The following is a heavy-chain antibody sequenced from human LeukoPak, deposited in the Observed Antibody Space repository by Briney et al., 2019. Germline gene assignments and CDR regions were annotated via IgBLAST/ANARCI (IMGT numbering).Heavy chain of an antibody. CDR2: IYYSGST. V-gene: IGHV4-59*12. Sequence: SETLSLTCTVSGGSISSYYWRWLRQPPGKGLEWIGYIYYSGSTNYNPSLKSRVTISVDTSKNQFSLKLSSVTAADTAVYYCARARGYSYGQTNWFDPWGQGTLVTVSS. CDR3: ARARGYSYGQTNWFDP. CDR1: GGSISSYY. D-gene: IGHD5-18*01. J-gene: IGHJ5*02.